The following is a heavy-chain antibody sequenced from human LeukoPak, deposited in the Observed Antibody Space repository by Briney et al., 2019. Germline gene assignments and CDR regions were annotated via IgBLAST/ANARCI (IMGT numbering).Heavy chain of an antibody. CDR1: GFTFSNYW. CDR3: ARAVVTMIRGVIDYGMDV. CDR2: IKQDGSEK. V-gene: IGHV3-7*01. D-gene: IGHD3-10*01. J-gene: IGHJ6*02. Sequence: HPGGSLRLSCAASGFTFSNYWMSWVRQAPGKGLEWVANIKQDGSEKYYVDSVKGRLTVSRDNAKNSLYLQMNSLRAEDTAVYYCARAVVTMIRGVIDYGMDVWGQGTTVTVSS.